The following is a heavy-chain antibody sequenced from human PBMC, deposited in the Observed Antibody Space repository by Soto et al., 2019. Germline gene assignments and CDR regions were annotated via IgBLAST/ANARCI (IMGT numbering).Heavy chain of an antibody. CDR2: IIPILGIA. J-gene: IGHJ4*02. D-gene: IGHD2-15*01. CDR3: ARRDLGYCRGGSCYSGFDY. V-gene: IGHV1-69*02. CDR1: GGTFSSYT. Sequence: QVQLVQSGAEVKKPGSSVKVSCKASGGTFSSYTISWVRQAPGQGLEWMGRIIPILGIANYAQKFQGRVTITADKSTRTAYMELSSLRSEDTAVYYCARRDLGYCRGGSCYSGFDYWGQGTLVTVSS.